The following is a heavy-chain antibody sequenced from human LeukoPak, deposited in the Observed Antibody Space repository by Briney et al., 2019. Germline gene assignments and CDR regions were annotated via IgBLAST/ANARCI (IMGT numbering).Heavy chain of an antibody. CDR3: ASFSSSSRFFDY. Sequence: ASVKVSCKASGYTFNGYYMHWVRQAPGQGLEWMGWINPNSGGTNYAQKFQGRVTMTRDTSISTAYMELSRLRSDDTAVYYCASFSSSSRFFDYWGQGTLVTVSS. V-gene: IGHV1-2*02. CDR2: INPNSGGT. D-gene: IGHD6-6*01. CDR1: GYTFNGYY. J-gene: IGHJ4*02.